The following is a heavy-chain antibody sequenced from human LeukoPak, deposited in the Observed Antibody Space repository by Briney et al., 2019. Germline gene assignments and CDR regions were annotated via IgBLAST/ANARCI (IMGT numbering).Heavy chain of an antibody. J-gene: IGHJ4*02. Sequence: PGGTLTLSCAPSGVIFSNDGIHWVRQAPDKGLEAVACIRHEGINKYYADSVRGRFAISRDNSKNTLYLQMNSLRGEDTALYYCAKDLLGATSYWGQGTLVTVSS. CDR3: AKDLLGATSY. CDR2: IRHEGINK. V-gene: IGHV3-30*02. D-gene: IGHD1-26*01. CDR1: GVIFSNDG.